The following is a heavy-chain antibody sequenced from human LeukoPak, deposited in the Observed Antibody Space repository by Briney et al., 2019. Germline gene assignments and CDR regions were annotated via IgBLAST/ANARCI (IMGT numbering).Heavy chain of an antibody. D-gene: IGHD2-15*01. V-gene: IGHV1-18*01. Sequence: ASVKVSCKASGYTFTSYGISWVRQAPGQGLEWMGWISAYNGNTNYAQKLQGRVTMTTDTSTSTAHMELRSLRSDDTAVYYCARILDPVGYYYYYYMDVWGKGTTVTVSS. J-gene: IGHJ6*03. CDR1: GYTFTSYG. CDR2: ISAYNGNT. CDR3: ARILDPVGYYYYYYMDV.